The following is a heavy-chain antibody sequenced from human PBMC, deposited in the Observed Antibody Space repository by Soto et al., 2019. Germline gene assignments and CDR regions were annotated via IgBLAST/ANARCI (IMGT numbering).Heavy chain of an antibody. D-gene: IGHD3-16*01. CDR1: GGTFSTFG. V-gene: IGHV1-69*01. CDR2: IIPFFGTA. CDR3: ARTAPMDAGDKYYYDF. J-gene: IGHJ4*02. Sequence: QVQLEQSGAEVKKTGSSVKVSCKTSGGTFSTFGISWVRQAPGQGLEWMGGIIPFFGTAEYSQKFEDRITITADESTNTVYMDLRSLTSEDTAIYYCARTAPMDAGDKYYYDFWGQGALVTVSS.